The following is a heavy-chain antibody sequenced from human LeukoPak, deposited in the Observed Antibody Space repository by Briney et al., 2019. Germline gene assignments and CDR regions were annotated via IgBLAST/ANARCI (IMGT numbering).Heavy chain of an antibody. V-gene: IGHV4-4*07. D-gene: IGHD2-21*01. CDR3: ARESGSGDCDY. Sequence: PSETLSLTCTVSGGSISNYYWSWIRQPAGKGLEWIGRIHDSGSPNYSPSLRSRVTMSVDTSKNQFSLNLYSVTAADTAVYYCARESGSGDCDYWGQGTLVTVSS. J-gene: IGHJ4*02. CDR2: IHDSGSP. CDR1: GGSISNYY.